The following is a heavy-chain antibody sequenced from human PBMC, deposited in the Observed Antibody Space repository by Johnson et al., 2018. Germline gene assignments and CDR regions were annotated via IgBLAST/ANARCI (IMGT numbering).Heavy chain of an antibody. Sequence: VQLVESGGGLVQPGGFLRLSCAASGFTFSNYDMNWLRQAPGKGLEWVSSITSNGDKSYYADSGKGRFNTYRDNSKNTLFLEMSSRRAGDTAVSYCVSLIRDYYWGQGTLVTVAS. CDR2: ITSNGDKS. V-gene: IGHV3-23*04. J-gene: IGHJ4*02. D-gene: IGHD3-10*01. CDR3: VSLIRDYY. CDR1: GFTFSNYD.